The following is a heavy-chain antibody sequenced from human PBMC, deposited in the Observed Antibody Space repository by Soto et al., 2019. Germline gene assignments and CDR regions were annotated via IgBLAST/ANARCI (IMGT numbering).Heavy chain of an antibody. CDR1: GYTFSSYG. CDR3: ARVYCSGGSCYSIDY. D-gene: IGHD2-15*01. J-gene: IGHJ4*02. CDR2: ISADNGNT. V-gene: IGHV1-18*04. Sequence: ASVKVSCKASGYTFSSYGISWVRQAPGQGLEWMGWISADNGNTNYAQRLQGRVTMTTDTSTSTVYMELSSLRSEDTAVYYCARVYCSGGSCYSIDYWGQGTLVTVSS.